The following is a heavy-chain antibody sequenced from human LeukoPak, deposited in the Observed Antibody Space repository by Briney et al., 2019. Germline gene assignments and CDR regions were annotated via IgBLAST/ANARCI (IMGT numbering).Heavy chain of an antibody. CDR3: ARDPIAGSSSRRGIDY. V-gene: IGHV3-7*01. Sequence: GGSLRLSCAASGFTFSSYWMSWVRQAPGKGLEWVANIKQDGSEKYYVDSVKGRFTISRDNAKNSLYLQMNSLRAEDTAVYYCARDPIAGSSSRRGIDYWGQGTLVTVSS. J-gene: IGHJ4*02. CDR2: IKQDGSEK. CDR1: GFTFSSYW. D-gene: IGHD6-6*01.